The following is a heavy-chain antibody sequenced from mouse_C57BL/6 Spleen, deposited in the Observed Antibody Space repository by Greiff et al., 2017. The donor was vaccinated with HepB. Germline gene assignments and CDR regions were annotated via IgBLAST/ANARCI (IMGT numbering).Heavy chain of an antibody. Sequence: EVQLVESGTVLARPGASVKMSCKTSGYTFTSYWMHWVKQRPGQGLEWIGAIYPGNSDTSYNQKFKGKAKLTAVTSASTAYMELSSLTNEDSAVYYCTRSMYGSSYVDWYFDVWGTGTTVTVSS. J-gene: IGHJ1*03. V-gene: IGHV1-5*01. CDR1: GYTFTSYW. CDR2: IYPGNSDT. CDR3: TRSMYGSSYVDWYFDV. D-gene: IGHD1-1*01.